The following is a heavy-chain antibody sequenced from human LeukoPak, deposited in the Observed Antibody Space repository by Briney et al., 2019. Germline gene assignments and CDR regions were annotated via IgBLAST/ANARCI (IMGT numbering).Heavy chain of an antibody. V-gene: IGHV3-9*01. CDR1: GFTFDDYA. Sequence: GRSLRLSCAASGFTFDDYAMHWVRQDPGKGLEWVSGISWNSGSIGYADSVKGRFTISRDNSKNTLYLQMNSLRAEDTAVYYCANEVDPWGQGTLVTVSS. CDR2: ISWNSGSI. J-gene: IGHJ5*02. CDR3: ANEVDP.